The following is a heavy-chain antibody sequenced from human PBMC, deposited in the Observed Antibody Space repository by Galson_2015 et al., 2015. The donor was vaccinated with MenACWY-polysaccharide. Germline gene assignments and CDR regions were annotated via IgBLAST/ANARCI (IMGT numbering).Heavy chain of an antibody. CDR3: AHSRGGGACRSYNFDYRMDV. V-gene: IGHV2-5*02. Sequence: PALVKPTQTLALTCTFSGFSLSTRKLGVGWIRQPPGKALEWLALIYWDDDKRYSPSLGSRLSITKDTSKNQVVLTLSNVDPADTGTFYCAHSRGGGACRSYNFDYRMDVWGRGTAVTVSS. J-gene: IGHJ6*01. D-gene: IGHD2-21*02. CDR1: GFSLSTRKLG. CDR2: IYWDDDK.